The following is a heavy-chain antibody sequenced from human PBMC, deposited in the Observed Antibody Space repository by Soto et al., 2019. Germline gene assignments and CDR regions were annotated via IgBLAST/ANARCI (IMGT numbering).Heavy chain of an antibody. V-gene: IGHV3-23*01. CDR2: ISGSGGST. Sequence: GRSLRPSWPAAGFTFSSYSISWDRQAPGKGLEWVSAISGSGGSTYYAASVKGRFTISRDNSKNTLYLQMNSLRAEDTAVYYCAKGRYFDWSAGFDYWGQGTLVTVSS. J-gene: IGHJ4*02. CDR1: GFTFSSYS. D-gene: IGHD3-9*01. CDR3: AKGRYFDWSAGFDY.